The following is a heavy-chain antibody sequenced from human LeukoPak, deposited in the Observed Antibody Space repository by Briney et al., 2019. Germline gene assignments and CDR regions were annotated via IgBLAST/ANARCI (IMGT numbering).Heavy chain of an antibody. J-gene: IGHJ4*02. CDR2: SGST. Sequence: PLETLCLTCTVSGGSVSSDTYYWSWIRQPPGRGLEWIAYSGSTNYNPSLKSRVTISLDTSRNQFSLKLSSVTAADTAVYYCASVKGYSFGYGYFDSWGQGTLVTVSS. V-gene: IGHV4-61*01. CDR3: ASVKGYSFGYGYFDS. CDR1: GGSVSSDTYY. D-gene: IGHD5-18*01.